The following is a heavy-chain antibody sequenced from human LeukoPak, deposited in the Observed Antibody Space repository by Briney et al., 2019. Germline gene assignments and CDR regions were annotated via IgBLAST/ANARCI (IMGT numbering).Heavy chain of an antibody. J-gene: IGHJ4*02. D-gene: IGHD3-22*01. CDR3: ARDAYYDSSGYLKY. CDR1: GFTFSDYY. V-gene: IGHV3-11*04. CDR2: ISSSGSTI. Sequence: GSLRLSCAASGFTFSDYYMSWIRQAPGKGLEWVSYISSSGSTIYYADSVKSRFTISRDNAKNSLYLQMNSLRAEDTAVYYCARDAYYDSSGYLKYWGQGTLVTVSS.